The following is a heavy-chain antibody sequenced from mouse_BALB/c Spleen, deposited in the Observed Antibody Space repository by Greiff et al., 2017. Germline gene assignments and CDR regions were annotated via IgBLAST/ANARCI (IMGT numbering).Heavy chain of an antibody. Sequence: VQLQQSGPELVKPGASVKISCKASGYAFSSSWMNWVKQRPGQGLEWIGRIYPGDGDTNYNGKFKGKATLTADKSSSTAYMQLSSLTSVDSAVYFCARCGIYYDSWFAYWGQGTLVTVSA. CDR2: IYPGDGDT. CDR1: GYAFSSSW. D-gene: IGHD2-4*01. V-gene: IGHV1-82*01. J-gene: IGHJ3*01. CDR3: ARCGIYYDSWFAY.